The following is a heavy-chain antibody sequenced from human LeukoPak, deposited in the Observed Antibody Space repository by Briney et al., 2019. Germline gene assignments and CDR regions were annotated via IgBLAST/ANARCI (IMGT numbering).Heavy chain of an antibody. CDR3: ASSSKQLGLGDY. D-gene: IGHD6-13*01. V-gene: IGHV4-31*03. Sequence: SETLSLTCTVSGGSISSGGYYWSWIRQHPGKGLEWIGYIYYSGSTYYNPSLKSRVTISVDTSKNQFSLKLSSVTAADTAVYYCASSSKQLGLGDYWGQGTLVTVSS. CDR1: GGSISSGGYY. CDR2: IYYSGST. J-gene: IGHJ4*02.